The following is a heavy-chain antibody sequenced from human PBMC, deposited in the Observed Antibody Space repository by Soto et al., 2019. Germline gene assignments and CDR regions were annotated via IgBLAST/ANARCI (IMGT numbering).Heavy chain of an antibody. CDR2: ISTNNGNT. CDR1: GYTFTSYG. V-gene: IGHV1-18*01. D-gene: IGHD6-19*01. J-gene: IGHJ5*02. CDR3: ARVSSGWYYWFDP. Sequence: QVQLVQSGAEVKKPGASVKVSCKASGYTFTSYGISWVRQAPGQGLEWMGWISTNNGNTNYAQKLQGRVTMTTDTTPSTAYMELRSLRSGNTAVYYRARVSSGWYYWFDPWGQGTLVTVSS.